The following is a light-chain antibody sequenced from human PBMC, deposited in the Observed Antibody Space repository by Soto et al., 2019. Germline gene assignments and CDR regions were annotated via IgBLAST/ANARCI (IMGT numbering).Light chain of an antibody. J-gene: IGKJ5*01. CDR3: QQYDNLPLI. CDR1: QDIRKY. Sequence: IQMTQSPSSLSASVGERVTIPCQATQDIRKYLNWYQQKPGKAPKLLIYDASSLETGVPSRFSGSGSGTDFTLTISSLQPEDFATYYCQQYDNLPLIFGQGTRLEIK. V-gene: IGKV1-33*01. CDR2: DAS.